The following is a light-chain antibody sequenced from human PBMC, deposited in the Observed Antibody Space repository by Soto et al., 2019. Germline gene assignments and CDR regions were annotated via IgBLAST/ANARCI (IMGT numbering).Light chain of an antibody. CDR2: GAS. Sequence: EVVMTQSPATLSVSPGERATLSCRASQSVSSSLAWYQQKPGQAPRLLIYGASTRATGSPARFSGSGYGTEFTLTISSLQSEDFAVYYCQQYSDWPLTFGGGTKVEIK. J-gene: IGKJ4*01. V-gene: IGKV3D-15*01. CDR1: QSVSSS. CDR3: QQYSDWPLT.